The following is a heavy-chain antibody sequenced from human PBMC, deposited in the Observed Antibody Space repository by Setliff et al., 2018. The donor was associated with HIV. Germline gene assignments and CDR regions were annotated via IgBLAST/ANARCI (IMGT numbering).Heavy chain of an antibody. CDR2: ISGYNGNT. CDR3: ARRGSRGDYYYYMDV. V-gene: IGHV1-18*01. Sequence: ASVKVSCKASGYTFTTYGISWVRQAPGQGLEWMGWISGYNGNTNYAQNFQGRVTMTRDTSTSTVYMELSSLRSEDTAVYYCARRGSRGDYYYYMDVWGKGTTVTVSS. D-gene: IGHD3-10*01. J-gene: IGHJ6*03. CDR1: GYTFTTYG.